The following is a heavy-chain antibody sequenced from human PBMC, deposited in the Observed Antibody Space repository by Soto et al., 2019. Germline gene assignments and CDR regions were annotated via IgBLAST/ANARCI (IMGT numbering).Heavy chain of an antibody. J-gene: IGHJ6*02. CDR1: GFTFSSYA. CDR3: ATSLTAPRYCSSTSCYGNYYYGMDV. V-gene: IGHV3-30-3*01. CDR2: ISYDGSNK. D-gene: IGHD2-2*01. Sequence: GGSLRLSCAASGFTFSSYAMHWVRQAPGKGLEWVAVISYDGSNKYYADSVKGRFTISRDNSKNTLYLQMNSLRAEDTAVYYCATSLTAPRYCSSTSCYGNYYYGMDVWGQGTTVTVSS.